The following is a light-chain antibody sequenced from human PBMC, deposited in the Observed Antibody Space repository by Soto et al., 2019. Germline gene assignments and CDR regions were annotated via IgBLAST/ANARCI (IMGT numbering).Light chain of an antibody. CDR1: QSVSNN. CDR3: QQYNNWPPTWT. J-gene: IGKJ1*01. Sequence: EIVMTQSPATLSVSPGESATLSCRASQSVSNNLAWYQQKPGQAPRLLIYGASTRATGFPARFSGRGSGTEFTLTISSLQSEDFAVYYCQQYNNWPPTWTFGQGTKVEIK. CDR2: GAS. V-gene: IGKV3-15*01.